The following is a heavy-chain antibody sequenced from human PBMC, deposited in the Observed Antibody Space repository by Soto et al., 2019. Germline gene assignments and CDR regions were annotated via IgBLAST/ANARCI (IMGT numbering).Heavy chain of an antibody. D-gene: IGHD2-15*01. CDR1: GGSIISGY. V-gene: IGHV4-59*01. CDR3: AGLRGYAGSPIDY. J-gene: IGHJ4*02. Sequence: SETLSLTCTVSGGSIISGYWSWIRQPPGKGLEWIGYISYSGNTNYNPSLKCRVTMSVDTPKNQFSLRLSSVTTADTAVYYCAGLRGYAGSPIDYWGQGTLVTVSS. CDR2: ISYSGNT.